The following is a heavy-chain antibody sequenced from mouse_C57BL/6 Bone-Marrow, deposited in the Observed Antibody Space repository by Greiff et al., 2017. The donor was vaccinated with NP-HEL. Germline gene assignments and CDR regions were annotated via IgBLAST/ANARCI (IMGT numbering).Heavy chain of an antibody. J-gene: IGHJ1*03. D-gene: IGHD2-4*01. CDR3: ARKGYYDYERYWYFDV. V-gene: IGHV2-2*01. CDR1: GFSLTSYG. Sequence: VQLQQSGPGLVQPSQSLSITCTVSGFSLTSYGVHWVRQPPGKGLEWLGVIWSGGSTDYNAAFISRLSISKDNSKSQVFFKMNSLQADDTAIYYCARKGYYDYERYWYFDVWGTGTTVTVSS. CDR2: IWSGGST.